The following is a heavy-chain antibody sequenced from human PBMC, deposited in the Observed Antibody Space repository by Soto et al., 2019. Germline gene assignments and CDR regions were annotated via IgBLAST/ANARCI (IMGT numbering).Heavy chain of an antibody. CDR1: GYSFTTFW. Sequence: PGESLKISCNVSGYSFTTFWISWVRQMPEKGPEWMGRLDPADSFTNYSPSFQGHVTISVDKSINTAYLQWSSLKASDTAIYYCARHLYDNRNSLDALHVCGQGTMVTVSS. J-gene: IGHJ3*01. V-gene: IGHV5-10-1*01. CDR2: LDPADSFT. CDR3: ARHLYDNRNSLDALHV. D-gene: IGHD3-22*01.